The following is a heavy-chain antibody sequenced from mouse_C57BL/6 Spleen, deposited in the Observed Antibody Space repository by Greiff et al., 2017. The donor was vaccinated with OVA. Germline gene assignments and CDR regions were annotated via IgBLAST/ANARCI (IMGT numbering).Heavy chain of an antibody. J-gene: IGHJ4*01. Sequence: EVKLVESGGGLVKPGGSLKLSCAASGFTFSSYTMSWVRQTPEKRLEWVATISGGGGNTYYPDSVKGRFTISRDNAKNTLYLQMSSLRSEDTALYYCARGDGYYDYYAMDYWGQGTSVTVSS. CDR3: ARGDGYYDYYAMDY. CDR2: ISGGGGNT. D-gene: IGHD2-3*01. V-gene: IGHV5-9*01. CDR1: GFTFSSYT.